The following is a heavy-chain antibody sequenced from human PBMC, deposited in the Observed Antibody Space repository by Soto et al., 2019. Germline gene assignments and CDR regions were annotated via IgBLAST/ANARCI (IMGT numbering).Heavy chain of an antibody. CDR3: ARHGVPYSSGWKGDFDY. Sequence: SETLSLTCTVSGGSISSYYWSWIRQPPGKGLEWIGYIYYSGSPNYNPPIKSRVTISVDTSKNRFSLKLSSVTAADTAVYYCARHGVPYSSGWKGDFDYWGQGTLVTVSS. V-gene: IGHV4-59*08. CDR1: GGSISSYY. CDR2: IYYSGSP. D-gene: IGHD6-19*01. J-gene: IGHJ4*02.